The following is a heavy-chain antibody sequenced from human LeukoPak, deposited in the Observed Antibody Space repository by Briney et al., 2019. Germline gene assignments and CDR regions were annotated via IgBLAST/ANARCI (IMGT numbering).Heavy chain of an antibody. Sequence: GGSLRLSCAASGFTFSSYEMNWVRQAPGKGLEWVSYISSSGSTIYYADSVKGRFTISRDNSKNTLYLQMNSLRAEDTAVYYCAKGHSKYSGYDHNFDYWGQGTLVTVSS. CDR1: GFTFSSYE. V-gene: IGHV3-48*03. CDR2: ISSSGSTI. J-gene: IGHJ4*02. CDR3: AKGHSKYSGYDHNFDY. D-gene: IGHD5-12*01.